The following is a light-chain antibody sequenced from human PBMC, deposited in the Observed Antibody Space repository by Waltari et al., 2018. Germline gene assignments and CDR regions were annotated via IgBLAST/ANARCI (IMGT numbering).Light chain of an antibody. CDR3: QQYKISTYL. CDR2: KTS. CDR1: QTIGGW. J-gene: IGKJ2*01. V-gene: IGKV1-5*03. Sequence: DIRLTPFPPTLPASVGDRVTITCRASQTIGGWLAWYQQKPGKAPILLIYKTSNLQTGVPSRFSGSGYGTDFTLTISSLQPDDSATYYCQQYKISTYLFGQGTKLEL.